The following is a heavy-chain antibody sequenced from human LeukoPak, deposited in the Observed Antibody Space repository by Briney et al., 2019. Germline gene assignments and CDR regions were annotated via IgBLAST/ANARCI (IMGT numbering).Heavy chain of an antibody. Sequence: KPSETLSLTCTVSGGSISSYYWSWIRQPAGKGLEWIGRIYTSGSTDYNPFLKSRVTMSVDTSKNQFSLKLSSVTAADTAVYYCARESGQQLVPGQFDYWGQGTLVTVSS. V-gene: IGHV4-4*07. D-gene: IGHD6-13*01. CDR1: GGSISSYY. CDR3: ARESGQQLVPGQFDY. CDR2: IYTSGST. J-gene: IGHJ4*02.